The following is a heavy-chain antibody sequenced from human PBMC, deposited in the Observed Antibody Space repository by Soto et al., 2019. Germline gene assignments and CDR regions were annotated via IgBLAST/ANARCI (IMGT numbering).Heavy chain of an antibody. J-gene: IGHJ5*02. CDR2: IYYSGST. V-gene: IGHV4-31*03. Sequence: SETLSLTCTVSGGSISSGGYYWSWIRQHPGKGLEWIGYIYYSGSTYYNPSLKSRATISVDTSKNQFSLKLSSVTAADTAVYYCARAIADLEWLIGPFDPWGQGTLVTVSS. D-gene: IGHD3-3*01. CDR1: GGSISSGGYY. CDR3: ARAIADLEWLIGPFDP.